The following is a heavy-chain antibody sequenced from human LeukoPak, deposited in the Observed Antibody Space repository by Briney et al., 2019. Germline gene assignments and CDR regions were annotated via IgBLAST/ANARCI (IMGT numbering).Heavy chain of an antibody. CDR1: GASISSSSYY. J-gene: IGHJ3*02. Sequence: PSETLSLTCNVSGASISSSSYYWDWIRQPPGKGLEWIGSIYYSGSTYFNPSLESRVIISIDTSKSEFSLKLSSVTAADTAVYYCARPSATVTPKAFDIWGQGTTVTVSS. CDR2: IYYSGST. D-gene: IGHD4-17*01. CDR3: ARPSATVTPKAFDI. V-gene: IGHV4-39*01.